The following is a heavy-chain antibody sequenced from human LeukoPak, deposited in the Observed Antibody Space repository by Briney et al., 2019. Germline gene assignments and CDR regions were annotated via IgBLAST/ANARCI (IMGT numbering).Heavy chain of an antibody. V-gene: IGHV4-59*08. Sequence: PSETLSLTCTVSGGSISTDYWSWIRQPPGKGLEWIGYISYRGSTNYNPSLKSRVTISVDRSKNQFSLRLSSVTAADTAVYYCARFDSLWAFDVWGQGTMVTVSS. CDR2: ISYRGST. CDR1: GGSISTDY. J-gene: IGHJ3*01. CDR3: ARFDSLWAFDV. D-gene: IGHD3-22*01.